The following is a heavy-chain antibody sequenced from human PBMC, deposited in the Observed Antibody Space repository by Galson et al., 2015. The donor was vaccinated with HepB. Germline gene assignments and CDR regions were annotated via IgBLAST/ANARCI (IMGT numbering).Heavy chain of an antibody. D-gene: IGHD3-22*01. CDR1: GYSFTSYW. CDR2: IDPSDSYT. Sequence: QSGAEVKKPGESLRISCKGSGYSFTSYWISWVRQMPGKGLEWMGRIDPSDSYTNYSPSFQGHVTISADKSISTAYLQWSSLKASDTAMYYCLITMILPKGDCYFDLWDRGTLVTVSS. J-gene: IGHJ2*01. CDR3: LITMILPKGDCYFDL. V-gene: IGHV5-10-1*01.